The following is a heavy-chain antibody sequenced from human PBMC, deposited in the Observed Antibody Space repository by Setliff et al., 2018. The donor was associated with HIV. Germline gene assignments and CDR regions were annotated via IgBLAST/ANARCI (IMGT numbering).Heavy chain of an antibody. Sequence: ASVKVSCKASGGAFNNYAIHWVRQAPGKGLEWMANFDPEDGETFYAQKFQGRLTMTEDTSTDTAYMELSSLRSDDTAMYYCATDPGYSSTWYSESFQHWGQGTVVTVSS. D-gene: IGHD6-13*01. CDR3: ATDPGYSSTWYSESFQH. J-gene: IGHJ1*01. CDR2: FDPEDGET. CDR1: GGAFNNYA. V-gene: IGHV1-24*01.